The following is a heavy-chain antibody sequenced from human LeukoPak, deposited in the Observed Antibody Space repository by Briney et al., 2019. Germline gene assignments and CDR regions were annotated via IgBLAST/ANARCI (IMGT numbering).Heavy chain of an antibody. D-gene: IGHD3-22*01. CDR1: GYTFTGYY. CDR3: ARRKPDSSGYYHFDY. CDR2: INPNSGVT. V-gene: IGHV1-2*02. Sequence: ASVKVSCKASGYTFTGYYMHWVRQAPGQGLEWMGWINPNSGVTKCAQKFQGRVTMTRDTSISTVYMEVIRLRSDDTAMYYCARRKPDSSGYYHFDYWGQGTLVTVSS. J-gene: IGHJ4*02.